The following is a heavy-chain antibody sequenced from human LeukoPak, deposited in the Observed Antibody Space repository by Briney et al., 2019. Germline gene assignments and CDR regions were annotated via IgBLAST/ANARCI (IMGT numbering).Heavy chain of an antibody. Sequence: ASVKVSCKASGYTFTGCYMHWVRQAPGQGLEWMGWINPNSGGTNYAQKFQGWVTMTRDTSISTAYMELSRLRSDDTAVYYCAREHYYDSSGLTFDYWGQGTLVTVSS. J-gene: IGHJ4*02. D-gene: IGHD3-22*01. CDR3: AREHYYDSSGLTFDY. CDR1: GYTFTGCY. V-gene: IGHV1-2*04. CDR2: INPNSGGT.